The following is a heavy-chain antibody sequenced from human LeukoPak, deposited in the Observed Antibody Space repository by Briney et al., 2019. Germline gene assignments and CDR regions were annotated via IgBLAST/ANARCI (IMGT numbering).Heavy chain of an antibody. CDR1: GVSTSSHS. Sequence: PSETLSLTCIVSGVSTSSHSWSWVRQPAGKGLEWIGRIYTSGSTNYNPSLKSRVTISGDNSKNQFSLKLTSVTAADTAVYYCARGEAARRNYYYSYMDVWGKGITVTVSS. V-gene: IGHV4-4*07. CDR2: IYTSGST. D-gene: IGHD6-6*01. J-gene: IGHJ6*03. CDR3: ARGEAARRNYYYSYMDV.